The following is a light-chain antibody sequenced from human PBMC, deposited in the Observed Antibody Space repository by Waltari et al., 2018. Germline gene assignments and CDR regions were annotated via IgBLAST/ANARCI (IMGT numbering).Light chain of an antibody. CDR3: QQYGGSLIT. Sequence: EIVLTQSPGTLSFSPGERATLSCKASQNVINVAWYQQKPGQAPRLLIYGASSRATGIPDRFSGSGSGAVFTLTISILEPEDFAVYYCQQYGGSLITFGPGTKVDIK. CDR1: QNVIN. CDR2: GAS. V-gene: IGKV3-20*01. J-gene: IGKJ3*01.